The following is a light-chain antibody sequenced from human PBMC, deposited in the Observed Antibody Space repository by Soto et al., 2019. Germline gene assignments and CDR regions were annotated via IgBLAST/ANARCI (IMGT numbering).Light chain of an antibody. CDR2: AAS. CDR1: QSITGY. J-gene: IGKJ2*01. Sequence: DIQMTQSPSSLSASVGDRVTITCRASQSITGYLNWYQQKPGKAPKLLIYAASSLQSGVPSRFSGSGSGTDFTLTISSLQPEDFATYYCQQSYSIPYTCGHGTKLEIK. V-gene: IGKV1-39*01. CDR3: QQSYSIPYT.